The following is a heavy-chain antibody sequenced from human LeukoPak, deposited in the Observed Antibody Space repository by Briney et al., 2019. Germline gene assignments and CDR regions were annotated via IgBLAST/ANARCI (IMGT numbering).Heavy chain of an antibody. V-gene: IGHV1-69*05. CDR1: GDTFSSYA. CDR3: ARVGGYCSSTSCPSNWFDP. D-gene: IGHD2-2*01. J-gene: IGHJ5*02. CDR2: IIPLFGTA. Sequence: ASLKVSCKTSGDTFSSYAICWVRQTPGHGLEWMGGIIPLFGTANYAQKFQGRVTITTDESTSTAYMELSSLRSEDTAVYYCARVGGYCSSTSCPSNWFDPWGQGTLVTVCS.